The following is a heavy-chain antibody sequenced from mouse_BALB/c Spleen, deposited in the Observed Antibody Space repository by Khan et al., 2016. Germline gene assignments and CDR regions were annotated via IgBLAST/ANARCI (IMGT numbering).Heavy chain of an antibody. J-gene: IGHJ2*01. Sequence: QVQLQQSGAELAKPGASVKMSCKASGYTFTTYWMHWVKQRPGQGLEWIGYINPTSGYTNYNEKFKDRATLSADKSSSTAYMQLGSLTSEDSAVYCCTRDRIDYWGQGTTLTVSS. CDR1: GYTFTTYW. CDR2: INPTSGYT. CDR3: TRDRIDY. V-gene: IGHV1-7*01.